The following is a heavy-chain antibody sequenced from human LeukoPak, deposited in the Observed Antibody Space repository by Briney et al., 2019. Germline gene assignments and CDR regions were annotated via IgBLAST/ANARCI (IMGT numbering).Heavy chain of an antibody. CDR3: ARGEVEAKYYFDF. V-gene: IGHV4-59*11. Sequence: SETLSLTCTVSGGSISPLYWGWIRQAPGKGLEFIGYIYYSGSTNFNPSLKSRVTLSVDTSKSQISLKLTSVTAADTAVYYCARGEVEAKYYFDFWGQGTLVTVSS. CDR2: IYYSGST. J-gene: IGHJ4*02. CDR1: GGSISPLY.